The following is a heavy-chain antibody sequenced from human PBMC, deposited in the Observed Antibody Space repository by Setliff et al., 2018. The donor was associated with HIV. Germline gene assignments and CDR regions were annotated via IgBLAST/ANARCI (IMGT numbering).Heavy chain of an antibody. J-gene: IGHJ6*02. CDR3: ARGYYGSDLQNAMDV. V-gene: IGHV3-7*02. Sequence: TFSSYWMSWVRQAPGKGLEWVADIKQDGSKAYYMDSVKGRFTISRDNAKSTLYLQMDSLRGEDTAVYYCARGYYGSDLQNAMDVWGQGTTVTVSS. D-gene: IGHD3-10*01. CDR2: IKQDGSKA. CDR1: TFSSYW.